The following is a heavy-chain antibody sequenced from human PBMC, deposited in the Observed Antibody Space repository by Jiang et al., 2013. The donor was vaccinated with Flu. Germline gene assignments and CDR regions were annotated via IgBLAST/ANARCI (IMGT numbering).Heavy chain of an antibody. J-gene: IGHJ2*01. CDR1: GGSISSYY. Sequence: GSGLVKPSETLSLTCTVSGGSISSYYWSWIRQPPGKGLEWIGYIYYSGSTNYNPSLKSRVTISVDTSKNQFSLKLSSVTAADTAVYYCARALEGWYFDLWGRGTLVTVSS. CDR3: ARALEGWYFDL. CDR2: IYYSGST. V-gene: IGHV4-59*01.